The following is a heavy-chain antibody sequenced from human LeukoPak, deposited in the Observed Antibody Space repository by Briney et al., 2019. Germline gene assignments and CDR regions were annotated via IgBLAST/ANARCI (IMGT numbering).Heavy chain of an antibody. D-gene: IGHD6-19*01. V-gene: IGHV3-21*01. CDR1: VFTLSSFS. CDR2: ITGRRNYL. Sequence: GGSLRLSCAGDVFTLSSFSMNWVRQAPRKGLEWVSSITGRRNYLYYADSVEGRVTISRDNAENSLYLQMNSLRAADTFVYYCARGQSSGRLNYFDYWGQGVLVTVSS. CDR3: ARGQSSGRLNYFDY. J-gene: IGHJ4*02.